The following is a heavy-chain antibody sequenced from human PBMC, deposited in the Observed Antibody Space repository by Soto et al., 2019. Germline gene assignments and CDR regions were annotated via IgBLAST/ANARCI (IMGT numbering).Heavy chain of an antibody. V-gene: IGHV3-30*03. Sequence: QVQLVESGGGVVQPGRSLRLSCAASGFPFTTYGMHWVREGPGKGLEWVAVISYDGSNKYYADSVKGRFTISRDNSKNTRYLQMNSLRPEDTALYDCVGGQYYFDYRGQGTLVTVSS. CDR2: ISYDGSNK. J-gene: IGHJ4*02. D-gene: IGHD3-10*01. CDR3: VGGQYYFDY. CDR1: GFPFTTYG.